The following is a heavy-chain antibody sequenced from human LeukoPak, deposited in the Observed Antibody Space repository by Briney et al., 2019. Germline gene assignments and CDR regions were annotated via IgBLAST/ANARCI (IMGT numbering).Heavy chain of an antibody. CDR3: ARGLDDYVWGSYRNYYYYMDV. CDR1: GGSISSYY. Sequence: PSEPLSLTCTVSGGSISSYYWSWIRQPAGKGLEWIGRIYTSGSTNYNPSLKSRVTMSVDTSKNQFSLKLSSVTAADTAVYYCARGLDDYVWGSYRNYYYYMDVWGKGTTVTVSS. D-gene: IGHD3-16*01. CDR2: IYTSGST. J-gene: IGHJ6*03. V-gene: IGHV4-4*07.